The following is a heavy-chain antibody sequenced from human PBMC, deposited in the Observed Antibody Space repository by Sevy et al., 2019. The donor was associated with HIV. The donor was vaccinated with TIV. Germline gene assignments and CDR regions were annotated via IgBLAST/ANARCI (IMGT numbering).Heavy chain of an antibody. CDR1: GFTFSDYW. V-gene: IGHV3-7*02. Sequence: GGSLRLSCVASGFTFSDYWMSWVRQAPGKGLEWVTNIKQDGSQKYYIDSVKGRFTIFRDNAKNSVYLQMNSLRDDDEAVYHCARKVGDQWGQRTLVTVSS. D-gene: IGHD3-16*01. CDR2: IKQDGSQK. J-gene: IGHJ4*02. CDR3: ARKVGDQ.